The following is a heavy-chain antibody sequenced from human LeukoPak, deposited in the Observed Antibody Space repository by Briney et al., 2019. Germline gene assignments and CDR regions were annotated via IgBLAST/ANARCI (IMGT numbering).Heavy chain of an antibody. CDR1: GFPFSIYE. J-gene: IGHJ4*02. D-gene: IGHD6-19*01. CDR3: ALLAVASDFDY. V-gene: IGHV3-48*03. Sequence: PTGGSLRLSRAVSGFPFSIYEMNWVRQAPGKGLEWVSNIGSSGTTRYYADSVKGRFSISRDNAKNSLYLQMNSLRVEDTGVYYCALLAVASDFDYWGQGALVTVSS. CDR2: IGSSGTTR.